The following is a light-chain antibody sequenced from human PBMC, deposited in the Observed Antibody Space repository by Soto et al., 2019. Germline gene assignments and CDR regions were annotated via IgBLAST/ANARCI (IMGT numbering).Light chain of an antibody. J-gene: IGLJ1*01. Sequence: QSALTQPASVSGSPGQSITISCTGTSGDVGGYIYVSWYQHHPGKAPKLVIYEVSNRPSGVSDRFSGSKSGNTASLTISGLQAEDEADYYCFSYRISSYVFGTGTKLTGL. V-gene: IGLV2-14*01. CDR1: SGDVGGYIY. CDR3: FSYRISSYV. CDR2: EVS.